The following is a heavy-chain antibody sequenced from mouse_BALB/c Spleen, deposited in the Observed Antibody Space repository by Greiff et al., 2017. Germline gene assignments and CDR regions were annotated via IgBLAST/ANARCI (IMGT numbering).Heavy chain of an antibody. D-gene: IGHD4-1*01. Sequence: VQLQQSGAELVKPGASVKLSCTASGFNIKDTYMHWVKQRPEQGLEWIGRIDPANGNTKYDPKFQGKATITADTSSNTAYLQLSSLTSEDTAVYYCATLTGTAYWGQGTLVTVSA. V-gene: IGHV14-3*02. CDR3: ATLTGTAY. J-gene: IGHJ3*01. CDR2: IDPANGNT. CDR1: GFNIKDTY.